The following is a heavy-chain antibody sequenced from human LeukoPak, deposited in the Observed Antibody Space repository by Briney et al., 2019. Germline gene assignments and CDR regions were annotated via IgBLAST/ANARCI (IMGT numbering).Heavy chain of an antibody. CDR3: AREAYYYYDSSGYPAHFDY. J-gene: IGHJ4*02. CDR2: IIPILGIA. D-gene: IGHD3-22*01. Sequence: SVKVSCKASGGTFSSYAISWVRQAPGQVLEWMGRIIPILGIANYAQKFQGRVTITADKSTSTAYMELSSLRSEDTAVYYCAREAYYYYDSSGYPAHFDYWGQGTLVTVSS. CDR1: GGTFSSYA. V-gene: IGHV1-69*04.